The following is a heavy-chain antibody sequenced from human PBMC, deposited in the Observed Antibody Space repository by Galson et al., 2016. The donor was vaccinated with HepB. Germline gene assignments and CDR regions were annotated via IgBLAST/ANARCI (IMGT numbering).Heavy chain of an antibody. CDR2: IIPMFGTA. D-gene: IGHD2-15*01. Sequence: SVKVSCNASGGTFSNYAISWVRQAPGQGLEWMGGIIPMFGTANYAQSFQGRVTITADESTRTAYMELISLRSDDTAVYYCARGGYCSGRSCYSYFQYWGQGTLVTVSS. CDR1: GGTFSNYA. J-gene: IGHJ1*01. CDR3: ARGGYCSGRSCYSYFQY. V-gene: IGHV1-69*13.